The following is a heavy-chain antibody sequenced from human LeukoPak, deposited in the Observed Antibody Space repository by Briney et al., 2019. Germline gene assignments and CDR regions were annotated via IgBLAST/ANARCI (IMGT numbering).Heavy chain of an antibody. CDR2: IYYSGST. Sequence: PSETLSLTCTVSGGSISSYYWSWIRQPPGKGLEWIGYIYYSGSTNYNPSLKSRVTISVDTSKNQFSLKLNSVTAADTAVYYCARDALWFGDLSMGYWGQGTLVTVSS. V-gene: IGHV4-59*01. D-gene: IGHD3-10*01. CDR1: GGSISSYY. CDR3: ARDALWFGDLSMGY. J-gene: IGHJ4*02.